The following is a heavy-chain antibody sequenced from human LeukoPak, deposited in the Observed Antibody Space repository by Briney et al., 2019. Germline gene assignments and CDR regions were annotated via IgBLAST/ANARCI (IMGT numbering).Heavy chain of an antibody. CDR2: ISAYNGNT. D-gene: IGHD1-26*01. J-gene: IGHJ6*03. Sequence: ASVKVSCKASGYTFTSYGISWVRQAPGQGLEWMGWISAYNGNTNYAQKLQGRVTMTTDTSTSTAYMELRSLRSDDTAVYYCARGRGGSWLYYYYYMDVWGKGTTVTVSS. CDR3: ARGRGGSWLYYYYYMDV. V-gene: IGHV1-18*01. CDR1: GYTFTSYG.